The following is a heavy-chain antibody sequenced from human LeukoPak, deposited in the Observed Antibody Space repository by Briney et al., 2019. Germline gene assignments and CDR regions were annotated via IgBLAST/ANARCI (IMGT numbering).Heavy chain of an antibody. CDR3: ARRGASSSEEY. CDR1: GGSISSSSHY. Sequence: SETLSLTCTVSGGSISSSSHYWGWLRPPPGQGLEWIGSIYYSGSTYYNPSLESRVTISVDTSKNRFSLNVSSVTAADTAVYYCARRGASSSEEYWGQGTLVIVSS. J-gene: IGHJ4*02. D-gene: IGHD6-6*01. V-gene: IGHV4-39*01. CDR2: IYYSGST.